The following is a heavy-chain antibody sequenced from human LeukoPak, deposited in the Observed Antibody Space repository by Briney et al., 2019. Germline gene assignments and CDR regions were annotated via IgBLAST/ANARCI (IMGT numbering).Heavy chain of an antibody. CDR3: ARSRDYLAFDY. D-gene: IGHD4-11*01. Sequence: SETLSLTCAVSGGSISSGGYSWSWIRQPPGKGLEWIGYIYHSGSTYYNPSLKSRVTISVDRSKNQFSLKLSSVTAADTAVYYCARSRDYLAFDYWGQGTLVTVSS. CDR1: GGSISSGGYS. J-gene: IGHJ4*02. CDR2: IYHSGST. V-gene: IGHV4-30-2*01.